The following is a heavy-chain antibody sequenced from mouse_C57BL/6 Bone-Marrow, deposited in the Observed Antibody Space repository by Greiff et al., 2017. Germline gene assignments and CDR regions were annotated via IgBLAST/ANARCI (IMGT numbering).Heavy chain of an antibody. CDR1: GYTFTSYG. J-gene: IGHJ4*01. CDR3: ARPPPIGHAMDY. Sequence: VQLVESGAELARPGASVKLSCKASGYTFTSYGISWVKQRTGQGLEWIGEIYPRSGNTYYNEKFKGKATLTADKSSSTAYMELRSLTSEDSAVYFCARPPPIGHAMDYWGQGTSVTVSS. V-gene: IGHV1-81*01. CDR2: IYPRSGNT.